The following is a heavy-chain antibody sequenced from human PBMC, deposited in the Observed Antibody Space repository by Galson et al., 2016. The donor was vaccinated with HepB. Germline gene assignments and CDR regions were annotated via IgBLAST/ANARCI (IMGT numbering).Heavy chain of an antibody. Sequence: SLRLSCAASGFISGRYSMTWVRQAPGKGLEWVSFIGQNIYYADSVKGRFTISRDNSKNTLYLQMNSLRVEDTGVYYCVNDGDSFDYWGQGTLVTVSS. CDR1: GFISGRYS. J-gene: IGHJ4*02. D-gene: IGHD2-8*01. CDR3: VNDGDSFDY. CDR2: IGQNI. V-gene: IGHV3-21*01.